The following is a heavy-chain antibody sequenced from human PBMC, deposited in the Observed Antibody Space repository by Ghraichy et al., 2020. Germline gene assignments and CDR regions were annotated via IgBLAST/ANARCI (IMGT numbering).Heavy chain of an antibody. J-gene: IGHJ4*02. CDR1: GYTFTAYH. CDR3: ARLGLDVGDHEYVPFDY. CDR2: INPNSAGT. Sequence: ASVKVSCKASGYTFTAYHIHWVRQAPGQGLEWMGSINPNSAGTKCAQKLQGRVTMTRDTSTNTAYMEVSRLRFDDTAVYYCARLGLDVGDHEYVPFDYWGQGALVTVDS. D-gene: IGHD3-10*02. V-gene: IGHV1-2*02.